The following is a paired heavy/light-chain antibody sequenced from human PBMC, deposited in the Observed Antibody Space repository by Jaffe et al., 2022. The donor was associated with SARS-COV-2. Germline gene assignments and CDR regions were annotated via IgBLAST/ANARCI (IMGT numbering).Heavy chain of an antibody. CDR1: GYHFFGYW. Sequence: EVQLVQSGAEVKKPGESLKISCAGSGYHFFGYWIAWVRQMPGRGLEWMGIIYPDDSQTTYSPSFQGQVTMSADKSINTAYLQWSSLKASDTAIYYCVRFSSRSFDGGRFDPWGQGTLVTVSS. V-gene: IGHV5-51*01. CDR3: VRFSSRSFDGGRFDP. J-gene: IGHJ5*02. D-gene: IGHD2-2*01. CDR2: IYPDDSQT.
Light chain of an antibody. Sequence: QSALTQPPSASGSPGQAVTISCTGTSSDVGGYDSVSWYQHHPGKAPRLMIFEVTKRPSGVPDRFSGSKSGDTASLTVSGLQAEDEADYYCSSYAGTNNFVFGTGTKVTVL. V-gene: IGLV2-8*01. CDR2: EVT. J-gene: IGLJ1*01. CDR1: SSDVGGYDS. CDR3: SSYAGTNNFV.